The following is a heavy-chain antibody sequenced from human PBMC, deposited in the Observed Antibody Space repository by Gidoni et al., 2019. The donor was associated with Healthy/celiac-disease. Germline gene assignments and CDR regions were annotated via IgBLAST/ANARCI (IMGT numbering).Heavy chain of an antibody. D-gene: IGHD3-10*01. V-gene: IGHV3-48*01. J-gene: IGHJ4*02. Sequence: EVQLVESGGGLVQPGGSLRLSCAAAGFTCRGYSMNWVRQAPGKGLEWVSYIISSSSTISYAASVKGRFTISRDNAKNSLYLQMNSLRAEDTAVYYCASPFAYGSGSKVDYWGQGTLV. CDR1: GFTCRGYS. CDR2: IISSSSTI. CDR3: ASPFAYGSGSKVDY.